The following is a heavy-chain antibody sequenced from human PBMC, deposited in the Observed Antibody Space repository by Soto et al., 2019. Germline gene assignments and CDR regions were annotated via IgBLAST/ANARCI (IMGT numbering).Heavy chain of an antibody. CDR1: GFTFDDYA. Sequence: GGSLRLSCAASGFTFDDYAMHWVRQAPGKGLEWVSGISWNSGSIGYADSVNGRFTISRDNAKNSLYLQMNSLRAEDTALYYCAKDFGSGYSGRNAFDIWGQGTMVTVSS. V-gene: IGHV3-9*01. CDR3: AKDFGSGYSGRNAFDI. CDR2: ISWNSGSI. D-gene: IGHD3-22*01. J-gene: IGHJ3*02.